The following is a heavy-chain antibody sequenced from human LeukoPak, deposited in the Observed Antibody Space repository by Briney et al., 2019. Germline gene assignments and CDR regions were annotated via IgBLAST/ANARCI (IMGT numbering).Heavy chain of an antibody. D-gene: IGHD1-1*01. CDR2: ISGSGGIT. CDR3: AKGLLGTEDAFDI. Sequence: GGSLRLSCAASGFTFSSYWMSWVRQAPGKGLEWVSAISGSGGITHYAESVKGRFTISRDNSKTTLYLQMNSLRAGDTAVYYCAKGLLGTEDAFDIWGQGTMLTVSS. J-gene: IGHJ3*02. V-gene: IGHV3-23*01. CDR1: GFTFSSYW.